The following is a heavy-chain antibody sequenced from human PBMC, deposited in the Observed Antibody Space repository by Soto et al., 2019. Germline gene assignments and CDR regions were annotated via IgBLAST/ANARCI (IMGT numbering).Heavy chain of an antibody. CDR3: ARGDAHYYYYGMDV. J-gene: IGHJ6*02. CDR2: ISGSGGST. D-gene: IGHD3-16*01. Sequence: VGSLRLSCAASGFTFSSYAMSWVRQAPGKGLEWVSAISGSGGSTYYADSVKGRFTISRDNSKNTLYLQMNSLRAEDTAVYYCARGDAHYYYYGMDVWGQGTTVTVSS. CDR1: GFTFSSYA. V-gene: IGHV3-23*01.